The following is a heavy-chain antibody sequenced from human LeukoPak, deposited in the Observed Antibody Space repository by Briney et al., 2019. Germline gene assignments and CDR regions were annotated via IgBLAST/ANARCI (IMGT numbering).Heavy chain of an antibody. CDR2: IGSAGDT. D-gene: IGHD1-1*01. CDR1: GFTVSSNY. J-gene: IGHJ3*02. CDR3: ARGRFNWNDEYDAFDI. Sequence: GGSLRLSCAASGFTVSSNYMSWVRQAPGKGLEWVSGIGSAGDTYYPGSVKGRFTISRENAKNSLYLQMNSLRAGDTAVYYCARGRFNWNDEYDAFDIWGQGTMVTVSS. V-gene: IGHV3-13*01.